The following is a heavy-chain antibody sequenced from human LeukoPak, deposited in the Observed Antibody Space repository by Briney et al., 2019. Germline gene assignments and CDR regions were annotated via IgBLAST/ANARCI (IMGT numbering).Heavy chain of an antibody. CDR3: ARGSAAGTYYFDY. CDR1: GYTFTRYY. V-gene: IGHV1-46*01. CDR2: INPSGGST. D-gene: IGHD6-13*01. Sequence: ASVKVSCKASGYTFTRYYMHWVRHAPGQGLEWMGIINPSGGSTSYAQKFEGRVTMTRDTSTSTVYMELSSLRSEDTAVYYCARGSAAGTYYFDYWGQGTLVTVSS. J-gene: IGHJ4*02.